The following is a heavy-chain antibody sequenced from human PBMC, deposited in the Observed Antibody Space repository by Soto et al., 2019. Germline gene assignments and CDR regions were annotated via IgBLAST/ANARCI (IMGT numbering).Heavy chain of an antibody. CDR3: TTERLLWFGEFPNWYYGMDV. J-gene: IGHJ6*02. Sequence: EVQLVESGGGLVKPGGSLRLSCAASGFTFSNAWMNWVRQAPGKGLEWVGRIKSKTDGGTTDYAAPVKGRFTISRDDSKNTLYLQMNSLKTEDTAVYYCTTERLLWFGEFPNWYYGMDVWGQGTTVTVSS. V-gene: IGHV3-15*07. D-gene: IGHD3-10*01. CDR1: GFTFSNAW. CDR2: IKSKTDGGTT.